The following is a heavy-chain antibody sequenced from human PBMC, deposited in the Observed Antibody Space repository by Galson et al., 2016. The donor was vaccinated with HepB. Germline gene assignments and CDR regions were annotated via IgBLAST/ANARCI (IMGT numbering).Heavy chain of an antibody. Sequence: SLGLSCAASGFTFSSYTMNWVRQAPGTGLEWVSYISSNGATIYYADSGKGRFTPTRDNAKNSLYPQMNSLRAEDTAVFYCARMFPLYSSGWYVRGDGWFDSWGQGTLVTVSS. D-gene: IGHD6-19*01. CDR1: GFTFSSYT. J-gene: IGHJ5*01. CDR2: ISSNGATI. CDR3: ARMFPLYSSGWYVRGDGWFDS. V-gene: IGHV3-48*01.